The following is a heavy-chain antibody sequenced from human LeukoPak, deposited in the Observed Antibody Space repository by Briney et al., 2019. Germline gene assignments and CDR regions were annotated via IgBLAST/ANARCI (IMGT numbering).Heavy chain of an antibody. D-gene: IGHD4-17*01. CDR1: GGSISSSSYY. CDR2: IYYSGST. CDR3: ARAQTTGFDY. J-gene: IGHJ4*02. Sequence: SETLSLTCTVSGGSISSSSYYWGWIRQPPGKGLEWIGSIYYSGSTYYNPSLKSRVTISVDTSKNQFSLKLSSVTAADTAVYYCARAQTTGFDYWGQGTLVTVSS. V-gene: IGHV4-39*07.